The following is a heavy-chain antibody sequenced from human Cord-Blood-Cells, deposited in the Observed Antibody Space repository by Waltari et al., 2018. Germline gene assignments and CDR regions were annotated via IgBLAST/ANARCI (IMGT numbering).Heavy chain of an antibody. D-gene: IGHD5-18*01. V-gene: IGHV4-59*01. CDR2: IYYSGST. J-gene: IGHJ6*02. CDR1: GGSISSYY. CDR3: ARDFLQLGYYGMDV. Sequence: QVQLQESGPGLVKPSETLSLTCTVSGGSISSYYWSWIRQPPGKGLEWIGYIYYSGSTTYNPSIKSRVTISVDTSKNQFSLKLSSVTAADTAVYYCARDFLQLGYYGMDVWGQGTTVTVSS.